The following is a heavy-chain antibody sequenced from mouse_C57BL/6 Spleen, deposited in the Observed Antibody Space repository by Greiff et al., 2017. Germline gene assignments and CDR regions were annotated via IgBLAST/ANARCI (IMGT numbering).Heavy chain of an antibody. J-gene: IGHJ3*01. V-gene: IGHV6-6*01. Sequence: EVKVEESGGGLVQPGGSMKLSCAASGFTFSDAWMDWVRQSPEKGLEWVAEIRNKANNHATYYAESVKGRFTISRDDSKISVYLQMTSLRAEDTGIYYCTPTAQATSFAYWGQGTLVTVSA. D-gene: IGHD3-2*02. CDR1: GFTFSDAW. CDR3: TPTAQATSFAY. CDR2: IRNKANNHAT.